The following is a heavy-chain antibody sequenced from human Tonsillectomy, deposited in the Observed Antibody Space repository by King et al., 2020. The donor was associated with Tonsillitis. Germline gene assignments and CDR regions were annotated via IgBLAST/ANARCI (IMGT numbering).Heavy chain of an antibody. CDR1: GYSFTSYW. J-gene: IGHJ4*02. Sequence: VQLVESGAEVKKPGESLKISCKGSGYSFTSYWIGWVRQMPGKSMEWIGIIYPGDSDTRDSPSFQGQVTISADKSIRTAYLQWSSLKASDTAMYYCASLDCSVGSFPGGFDYWGQGTLVTVSS. D-gene: IGHD2-15*01. V-gene: IGHV5-51*01. CDR2: IYPGDSDT. CDR3: ASLDCSVGSFPGGFDY.